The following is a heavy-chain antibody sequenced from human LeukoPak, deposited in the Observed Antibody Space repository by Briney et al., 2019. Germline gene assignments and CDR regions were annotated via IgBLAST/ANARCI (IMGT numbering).Heavy chain of an antibody. J-gene: IGHJ4*02. CDR1: GFTFSSYA. CDR3: ARGCRSSGWMELCGY. CDR2: ISYDGSNK. Sequence: GGSLRLSCAASGFTFSSYAMHWVRQAPGKGLEWVAVISYDGSNKYYADSVKGRFTISRDNSKNTLYLQMNSLRAEDTAVYHCARGCRSSGWMELCGYWGQGTLVTVSS. D-gene: IGHD6-19*01. V-gene: IGHV3-30-3*01.